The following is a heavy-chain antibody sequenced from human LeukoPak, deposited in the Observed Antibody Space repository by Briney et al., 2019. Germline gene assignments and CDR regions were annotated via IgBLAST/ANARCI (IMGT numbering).Heavy chain of an antibody. CDR1: GGSITPYY. J-gene: IGHJ4*02. Sequence: SETLSLTCSVSGGSITPYYWSWIRQPPGKGLEWIGYIYYSGSTNYNPSLKSRVTISVDTSKNQFSLKLSSVTAADTAVYYCARVPYYYGSGDPKGHFDYWGQGTLVTVSS. V-gene: IGHV4-59*01. CDR3: ARVPYYYGSGDPKGHFDY. D-gene: IGHD3-10*01. CDR2: IYYSGST.